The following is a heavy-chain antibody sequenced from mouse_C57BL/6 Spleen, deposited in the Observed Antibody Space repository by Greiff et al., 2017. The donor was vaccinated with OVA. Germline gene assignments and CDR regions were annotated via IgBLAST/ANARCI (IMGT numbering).Heavy chain of an antibody. CDR3: ARYPFTTVYYYAMDY. CDR2: ILPGSGST. J-gene: IGHJ4*01. V-gene: IGHV1-9*01. Sequence: VKLQESGAELMKPGASVKLSCKATGYTFTGYWIEWVKQRPGHGLEWIGEILPGSGSTHYNEKFKGKATFTADTSSNTAYMQLSSLTTEDSAIYYCARYPFTTVYYYAMDYWGQGTSVTVSS. D-gene: IGHD1-1*01. CDR1: GYTFTGYW.